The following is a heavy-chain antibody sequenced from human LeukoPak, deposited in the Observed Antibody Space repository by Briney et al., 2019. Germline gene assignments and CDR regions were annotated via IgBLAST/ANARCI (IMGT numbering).Heavy chain of an antibody. CDR1: GGTFSIYA. CDR2: IIPIFGTA. J-gene: IGHJ4*02. Sequence: ASVKVSCXASGGTFSIYAISWVRQARGQGLEWMAGIIPIFGTANYAQKFQGRVTITADESTSTAYMELSSLRSEDTAVYYCARSTSTKGIVVVPAVPYYFDYWGQGTLVTVSS. CDR3: ARSTSTKGIVVVPAVPYYFDY. D-gene: IGHD2-2*01. V-gene: IGHV1-69*13.